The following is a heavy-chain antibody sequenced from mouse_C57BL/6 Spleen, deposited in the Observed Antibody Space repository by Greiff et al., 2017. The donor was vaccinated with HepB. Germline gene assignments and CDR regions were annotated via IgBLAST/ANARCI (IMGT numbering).Heavy chain of an antibody. CDR2: IDPETGGT. Sequence: QVQLQQSGAELVRPGASVTLSCKASGYTFTDYEMHWVKQTPVHGLEWIGAIDPETGGTAYNQKFKGKAILTADKSSSTAYMELRSLTSEDSAVYYCTRRGHYYGSSLNWYFGVWGTGTTVTVSS. CDR3: TRRGHYYGSSLNWYFGV. V-gene: IGHV1-15*01. D-gene: IGHD1-1*01. CDR1: GYTFTDYE. J-gene: IGHJ1*03.